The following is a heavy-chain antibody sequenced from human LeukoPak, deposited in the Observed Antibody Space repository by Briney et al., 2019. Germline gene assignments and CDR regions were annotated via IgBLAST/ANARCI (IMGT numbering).Heavy chain of an antibody. Sequence: GGSLRLSCAASGFTVSNSYMSWVRQTPGKGLEWISVIYGEGSGGSTYYAESMKGRFTISRDNSKNTVYLQMNSLRAEDTAVYYCARARTESGYDLPFDYWGQGTLVTVSS. CDR2: IYGEGSGGST. CDR1: GFTVSNSY. J-gene: IGHJ4*02. V-gene: IGHV3-53*01. D-gene: IGHD5-12*01. CDR3: ARARTESGYDLPFDY.